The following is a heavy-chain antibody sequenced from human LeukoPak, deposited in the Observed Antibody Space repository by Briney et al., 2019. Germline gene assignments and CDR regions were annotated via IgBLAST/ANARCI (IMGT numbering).Heavy chain of an antibody. CDR2: INPNSGGT. CDR3: ARVLVPAATDDAFDI. V-gene: IGHV1-2*02. Sequence: ASVKVSCKASGYTFTGYYMHWVRQAPGQGLEWMGWINPNSGGTNYAQKFQGRVTMTRDTSISTAYMELSRLRSDDTAEYYCARVLVPAATDDAFDIWGQGTMVTASS. J-gene: IGHJ3*02. CDR1: GYTFTGYY. D-gene: IGHD2-2*01.